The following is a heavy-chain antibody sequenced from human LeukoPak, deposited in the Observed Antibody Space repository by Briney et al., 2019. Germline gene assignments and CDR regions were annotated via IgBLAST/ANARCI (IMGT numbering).Heavy chain of an antibody. D-gene: IGHD5-24*01. CDR1: GGSFSNYY. J-gene: IGHJ4*02. CDR2: INHSGST. V-gene: IGHV4-34*01. CDR3: ASLGDGYND. Sequence: SETLSLTCAVYGGSFSNYYWSWIRQPPGKGLEWIGEINHSGSTNYNPSLKSRVTISVDTSKNQFSLKLSSVTAADTAVYYCASLGDGYNDWGQGTLVTVSS.